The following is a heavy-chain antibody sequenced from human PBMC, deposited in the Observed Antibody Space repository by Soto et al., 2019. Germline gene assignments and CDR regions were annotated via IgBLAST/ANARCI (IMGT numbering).Heavy chain of an antibody. CDR1: GGSFSGYY. J-gene: IGHJ6*03. CDR2: INHSGST. CDR3: ARVEPLYYYYMDV. V-gene: IGHV4-34*01. Sequence: PSETLSLTCAVYGGSFSGYYWSWIRQPPGKGLGWIGEINHSGSTNHFPSLKSRVTISVDTSKNQFSLKLNSVTAADTAVYYCARVEPLYYYYMDVWGKGTTVTVSS.